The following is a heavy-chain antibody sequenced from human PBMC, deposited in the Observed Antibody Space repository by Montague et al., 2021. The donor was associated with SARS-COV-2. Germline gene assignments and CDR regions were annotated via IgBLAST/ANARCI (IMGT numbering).Heavy chain of an antibody. Sequence: SETLSLTCTVSGGSISSNTYYWGWIRQPPGKGLEWIGSIYYSGSSTHYNPSLKSRVILSVATSNNQSLLLLCSVTAADTAVYWCARHGAVCCDDADAFDIWGQGTMVTVSS. CDR2: IYYSGSST. V-gene: IGHV4-39*01. CDR3: ARHGAVCCDDADAFDI. D-gene: IGHD3-16*01. CDR1: GGSISSNTYY. J-gene: IGHJ3*02.